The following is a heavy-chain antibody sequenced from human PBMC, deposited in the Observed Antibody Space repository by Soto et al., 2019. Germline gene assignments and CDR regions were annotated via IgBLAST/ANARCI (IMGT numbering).Heavy chain of an antibody. CDR2: IKHDGSEK. D-gene: IGHD2-2*01. CDR1: GFTFSRYW. V-gene: IGHV3-7*01. CDR3: ATLDIVLVPAAIYSYYGMDV. Sequence: GGSLRLSCAASGFTFSRYWMSWVRQAPGKGLERVANIKHDGSEKYYADSVKGRFTTHRDNSKNTMNLEMNSLRAEDTSGYYWATLDIVLVPAAIYSYYGMDVWGQGTTVTVSS. J-gene: IGHJ6*02.